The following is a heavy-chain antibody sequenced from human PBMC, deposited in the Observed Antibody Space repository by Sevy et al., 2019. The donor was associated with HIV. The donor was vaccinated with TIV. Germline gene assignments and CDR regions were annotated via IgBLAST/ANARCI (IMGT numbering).Heavy chain of an antibody. V-gene: IGHV1-69*13. CDR2: IIPIFGTA. J-gene: IGHJ5*02. Sequence: ASVKVSCKASGGTFSSYAISWVRQAPGQGLEWMGGIIPIFGTANYAQKFQGRVTITADESTSTAYMELSSLRAEDTAVYYCARSYDFWSGHNWFDPWGQGTLVIVSS. CDR1: GGTFSSYA. CDR3: ARSYDFWSGHNWFDP. D-gene: IGHD3-3*01.